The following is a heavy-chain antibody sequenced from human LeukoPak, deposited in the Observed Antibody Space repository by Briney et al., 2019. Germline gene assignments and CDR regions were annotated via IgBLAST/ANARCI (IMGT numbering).Heavy chain of an antibody. V-gene: IGHV4-59*01. D-gene: IGHD1-14*01. CDR2: IYYSGST. CDR1: GGSISGYY. J-gene: IGHJ4*02. Sequence: PSETLSLTCTVSGGSISGYYWSWIRQPPGKGLEWIGYIYYSGSTNYNPSLKSRVTISVDTSKNQFSLRLTSVTAADTAVYYCARVRTSFDSWGQGTLVTVSS. CDR3: ARVRTSFDS.